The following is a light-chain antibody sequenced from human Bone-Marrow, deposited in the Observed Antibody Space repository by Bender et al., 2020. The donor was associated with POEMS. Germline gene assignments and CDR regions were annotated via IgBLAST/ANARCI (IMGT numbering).Light chain of an antibody. CDR1: SSDVGGYNY. J-gene: IGLJ1*01. Sequence: QSALTQPASVSGSPGQSIAISCTGSSSDVGGYNYVSWYQQHPGKAPKLMVYDVSIRPSGVSNRFSGSKSGNTASLTISGLQAEDEADYYCSSFTSSNTHVFGTGTKVTVL. V-gene: IGLV2-14*01. CDR3: SSFTSSNTHV. CDR2: DVS.